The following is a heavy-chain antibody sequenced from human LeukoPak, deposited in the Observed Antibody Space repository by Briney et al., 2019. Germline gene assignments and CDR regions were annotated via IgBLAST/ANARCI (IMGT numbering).Heavy chain of an antibody. V-gene: IGHV1-69*01. J-gene: IGHJ4*02. CDR2: IIPIFGTA. CDR3: ARHIHQGYYFDY. Sequence: SVKVSCKASGGTFSSYAISWVRQAPGQGLEWMGGIIPIFGTANYAQKFQGRVTVTADESTSTAYMELSSLRSEDTAVYYCARHIHQGYYFDYWGQGTLVTVSS. D-gene: IGHD2-2*01. CDR1: GGTFSSYA.